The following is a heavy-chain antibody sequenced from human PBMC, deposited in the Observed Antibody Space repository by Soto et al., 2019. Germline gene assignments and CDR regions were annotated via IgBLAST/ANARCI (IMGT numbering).Heavy chain of an antibody. Sequence: SETLSLTCTVSGGSVSSGSYYWSWIRQPPGKGLEWIGYIYYSGSTNYNPSLKSRVTISVDTSKNQFSLKLSSVTAADTAVYYCARGTGQSDFWSGYYLDYWGQGTLVTVSS. J-gene: IGHJ4*02. CDR2: IYYSGST. V-gene: IGHV4-61*01. CDR1: GGSVSSGSYY. D-gene: IGHD3-3*01. CDR3: ARGTGQSDFWSGYYLDY.